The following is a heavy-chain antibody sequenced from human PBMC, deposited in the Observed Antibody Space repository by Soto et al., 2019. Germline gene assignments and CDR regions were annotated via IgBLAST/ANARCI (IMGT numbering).Heavy chain of an antibody. V-gene: IGHV3-48*01. CDR3: ARWEAGAEY. D-gene: IGHD1-26*01. Sequence: EVQLVESGGDLVQPGGSLRLSCAASGFSFSDYTMIWVRQAPGKGLEWVSYISYSSRTIHYADSVKGRFTISRDNGKNSLYLQMNSLRAEDTGVYYCARWEAGAEYWGQGTLVTVSS. J-gene: IGHJ4*02. CDR1: GFSFSDYT. CDR2: ISYSSRTI.